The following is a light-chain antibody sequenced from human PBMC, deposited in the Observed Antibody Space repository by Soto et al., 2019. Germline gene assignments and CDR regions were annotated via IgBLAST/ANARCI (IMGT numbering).Light chain of an antibody. CDR3: QQSYSSPRT. V-gene: IGKV1-39*01. CDR2: AAS. Sequence: DIQLTQSPSSLSASVGDRVTITCRASQSIIVYLNWYQQRPGKAPKALIYAASHLQSGVPSRFSGSGSGTDFTLTISSLQPEDFATYYCQQSYSSPRTFGQGTKVEIK. CDR1: QSIIVY. J-gene: IGKJ1*01.